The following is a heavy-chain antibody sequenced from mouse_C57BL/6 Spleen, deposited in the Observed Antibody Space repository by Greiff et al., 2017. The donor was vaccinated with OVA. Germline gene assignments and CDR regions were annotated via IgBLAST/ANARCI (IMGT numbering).Heavy chain of an antibody. J-gene: IGHJ2*01. V-gene: IGHV1-26*01. CDR3: ARCYGYYVYFDY. CDR2: INPNNGGT. D-gene: IGHD2-3*01. CDR1: GYTFTDYY. Sequence: EVQLQQSGPELVKPGASVKISCKASGYTFTDYYMNWVKQSHGKSLEWIGDINPNNGGTSYNQKFKGKATLTVDKSSSTAYMELRSLTSEDSAVYYCARCYGYYVYFDYWGQGTTLTVSS.